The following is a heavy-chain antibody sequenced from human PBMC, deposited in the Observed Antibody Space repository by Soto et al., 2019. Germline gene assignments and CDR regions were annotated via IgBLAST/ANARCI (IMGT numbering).Heavy chain of an antibody. J-gene: IGHJ5*02. CDR1: GYSFTSYW. CDR2: IYPGDSDT. CDR3: ALAQGDCSGGSCYSPWFDP. Sequence: GASLKISCNGSGYSFTSYWIGWVRQMPGKGLEWMGIIYPGDSDTRYSPSFQGQVTISADKSISTAYLQWSSLKASDTAMYYCALAQGDCSGGSCYSPWFDPWGQGTLVTVSS. V-gene: IGHV5-51*01. D-gene: IGHD2-15*01.